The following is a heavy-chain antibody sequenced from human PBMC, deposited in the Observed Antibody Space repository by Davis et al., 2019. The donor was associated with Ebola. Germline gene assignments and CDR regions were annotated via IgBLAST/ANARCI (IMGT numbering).Heavy chain of an antibody. V-gene: IGHV3-11*01. CDR3: AASMVQGVIKRFRYYYYGMDV. D-gene: IGHD3-10*01. J-gene: IGHJ6*02. Sequence: GGSLRLSCAASGFTFSDYYMSWIRQAPGKGLEWVSYISSSGSTIYYADSVKGRFTISRDNAKNSLYLQMNSLRAEDTAVYYCAASMVQGVIKRFRYYYYGMDVWGQGTTVTVSS. CDR2: ISSSGSTI. CDR1: GFTFSDYY.